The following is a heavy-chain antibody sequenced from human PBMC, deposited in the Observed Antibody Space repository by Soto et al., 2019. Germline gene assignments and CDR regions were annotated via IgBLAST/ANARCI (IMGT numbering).Heavy chain of an antibody. CDR2: IFSDGTNK. CDR1: GFTFSDYY. D-gene: IGHD2-15*01. V-gene: IGHV3-30*18. CDR3: AKTPYEELLPFDS. J-gene: IGHJ4*02. Sequence: GGSLRLSCAASGFTFSDYYMSWIRQAPGKGLEWVAVIFSDGTNKYYADSVRGRFTISRDNSTNTLYLQMNSLRAEDTALYYCAKTPYEELLPFDSGGLGTLVTVSS.